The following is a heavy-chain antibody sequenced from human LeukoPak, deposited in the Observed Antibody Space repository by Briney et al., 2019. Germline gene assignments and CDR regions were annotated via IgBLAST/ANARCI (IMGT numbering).Heavy chain of an antibody. V-gene: IGHV4-34*01. Sequence: PSETLSLTCAVYGGSFSGYYWSWIRQPPGKGLEWIGEINHSGSTNYNPSLKSRVTISVDTSKNQFSLKLSSVTAADTAVYYCARREYYYGSGAPPKPYNWFGPWGQGTLVTVSS. CDR3: ARREYYYGSGAPPKPYNWFGP. D-gene: IGHD3-10*01. CDR2: INHSGST. CDR1: GGSFSGYY. J-gene: IGHJ5*02.